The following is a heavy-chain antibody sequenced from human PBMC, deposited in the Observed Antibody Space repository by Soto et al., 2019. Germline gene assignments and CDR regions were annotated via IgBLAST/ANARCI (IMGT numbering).Heavy chain of an antibody. CDR1: GFTFNSNS. V-gene: IGHV3-48*01. Sequence: EVQLVESGGGLVQPGGSLRLSCVASGFTFNSNSMNWVRQAPGKGLEWVSYISSSSSTIYYADSVKGRFTISRDNAKNSLYLQMNSLRAEDTAVYYCARDERDSGNYFDYWGQGTLVTVSS. J-gene: IGHJ4*02. CDR2: ISSSSSTI. D-gene: IGHD1-26*01. CDR3: ARDERDSGNYFDY.